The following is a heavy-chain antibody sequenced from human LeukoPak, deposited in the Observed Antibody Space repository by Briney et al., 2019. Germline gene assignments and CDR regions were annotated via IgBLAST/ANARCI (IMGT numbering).Heavy chain of an antibody. D-gene: IGHD1-26*01. CDR1: GFTFSSYS. CDR3: AREDRGATVY. Sequence: GGSLRLSRAASGFTFSSYSMNWVRQAPGKGLEWVSSISSSSSYIYYADSVKGRFTISRDNAKNSLYLQMNSLRAEDTAVYYCAREDRGATVYWGQGTLVTVSS. V-gene: IGHV3-21*01. CDR2: ISSSSSYI. J-gene: IGHJ4*02.